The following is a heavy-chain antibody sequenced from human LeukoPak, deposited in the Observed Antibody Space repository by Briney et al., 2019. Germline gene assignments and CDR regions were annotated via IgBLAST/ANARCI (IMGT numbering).Heavy chain of an antibody. J-gene: IGHJ4*02. CDR3: AREGATVTRLYYFDY. CDR2: INPRGGSS. CDR1: GYIFTSYY. V-gene: IGHV1-46*01. D-gene: IGHD4-17*01. Sequence: GASVKVSCKASGYIFTSYYIHWVRQAPGQGLEWMGIINPRGGSSSYAQKLQGRVTMTRDMSTSTVYMGLSSLRSDDTAVYYCAREGATVTRLYYFDYWGQGTLVTVSS.